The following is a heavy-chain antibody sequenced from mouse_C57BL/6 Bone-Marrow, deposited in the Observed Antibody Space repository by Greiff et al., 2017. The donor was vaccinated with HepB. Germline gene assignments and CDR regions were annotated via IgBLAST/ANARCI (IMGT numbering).Heavy chain of an antibody. J-gene: IGHJ2*01. D-gene: IGHD4-1*01. V-gene: IGHV5-16*01. CDR1: GFTFSDYY. Sequence: EVKVVESEGGLVQPGSSMKLSCTASGFTFSDYYMAWVRQVPEKGLEWVANINYDGSSTYYLDSLKSRFIISRDNAKNILYLQMSSLKSEDTATYYCARSAGTNYFDYWGQGTTLTVSS. CDR3: ARSAGTNYFDY. CDR2: INYDGSST.